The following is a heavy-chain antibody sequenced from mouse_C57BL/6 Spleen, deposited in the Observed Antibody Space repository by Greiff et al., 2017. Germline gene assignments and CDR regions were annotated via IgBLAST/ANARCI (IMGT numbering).Heavy chain of an antibody. CDR2: IYPGDGDT. Sequence: QVQLQQSGAELVKPGASVKISCKASGYAFSSYWMNWVKQRPGKGLEWIGQIYPGDGDTNYNGKFKGKATLTADKASSTAYMQLSSLTSEDSAVYFCGLGRRGDFDYWGQGTTLTVSS. D-gene: IGHD4-1*01. J-gene: IGHJ2*01. CDR3: GLGRRGDFDY. V-gene: IGHV1-80*01. CDR1: GYAFSSYW.